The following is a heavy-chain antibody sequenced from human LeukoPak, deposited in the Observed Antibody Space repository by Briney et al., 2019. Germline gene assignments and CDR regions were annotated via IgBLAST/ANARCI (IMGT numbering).Heavy chain of an antibody. CDR1: GGTFSSYA. CDR2: IIPIFGTA. D-gene: IGHD3-10*01. Sequence: SVKVSCKASGGTFSSYAISWVRQAPGQGLEWMGGIIPIFGTANYAQKFQGRVTITADESTSTAYMELSSLRSEDTAVYYCASSPPIYKVIGRGADWYFDLWGRGTLVTVSS. J-gene: IGHJ2*01. CDR3: ASSPPIYKVIGRGADWYFDL. V-gene: IGHV1-69*13.